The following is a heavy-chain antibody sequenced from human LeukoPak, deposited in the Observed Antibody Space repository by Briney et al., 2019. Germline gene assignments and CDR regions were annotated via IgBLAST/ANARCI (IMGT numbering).Heavy chain of an antibody. CDR3: ARDRLANYYYYGMDV. J-gene: IGHJ6*02. Sequence: GSLRLSCAASGFTFSSYAMSWVRQAPGKGLEWVSAISGSGGSTYYADSVKGRFTISRDNSKNTLYLQMNSLRAEDTAVYYCARDRLANYYYYGMDVWGQGTTVTVSS. D-gene: IGHD6-6*01. CDR2: ISGSGGST. CDR1: GFTFSSYA. V-gene: IGHV3-23*01.